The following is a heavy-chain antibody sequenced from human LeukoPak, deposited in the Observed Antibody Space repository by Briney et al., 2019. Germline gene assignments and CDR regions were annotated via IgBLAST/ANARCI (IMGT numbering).Heavy chain of an antibody. D-gene: IGHD3-10*01. CDR3: ARGAGITSFPHFDH. CDR2: IFYSGST. V-gene: IGHV4-31*03. Sequence: SQTLSLTCTVSGGSVSSGTYYWSWIRQLPGKRLEWIGYIFYSGSTYYNPSLKSRVTISVDTSLTQFSLALTSVTAADTAVYYCARGAGITSFPHFDHWGPGTLVTVSS. J-gene: IGHJ4*02. CDR1: GGSVSSGTYY.